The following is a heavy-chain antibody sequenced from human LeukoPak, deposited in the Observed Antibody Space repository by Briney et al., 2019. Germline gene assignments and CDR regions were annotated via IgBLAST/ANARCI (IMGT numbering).Heavy chain of an antibody. CDR2: VIPGLGIT. CDR1: GGTFSSYA. J-gene: IGHJ3*02. V-gene: IGHV1-69*04. CDR3: ATGLRYFDRLDAFDI. Sequence: GASVKVSCKASGGTFSSYAISWVRQAPGQGLEWMGRVIPGLGITNYAQRFQGRVTITADKSTSTAYMELSSPRSEDTAVYYCATGLRYFDRLDAFDIWGQGTMVTVSS. D-gene: IGHD3-9*01.